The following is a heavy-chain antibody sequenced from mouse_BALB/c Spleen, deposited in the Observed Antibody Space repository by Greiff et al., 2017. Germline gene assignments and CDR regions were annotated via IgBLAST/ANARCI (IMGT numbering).Heavy chain of an antibody. CDR1: GFTFSSYT. CDR3: TREGSPLLAFDV. Sequence: DVKLVESGGGLVKPGGSLKLSCAASGFTFSSYTMSWVRQTPEKRLEWVATISSGGSYTYYPDSVKGRFTISRDNAKNTLYLQMSSLKSEDTAMYYCTREGSPLLAFDVWGAGTTVTVSS. D-gene: IGHD1-1*02. CDR2: ISSGGSYT. J-gene: IGHJ1*01. V-gene: IGHV5-6-4*01.